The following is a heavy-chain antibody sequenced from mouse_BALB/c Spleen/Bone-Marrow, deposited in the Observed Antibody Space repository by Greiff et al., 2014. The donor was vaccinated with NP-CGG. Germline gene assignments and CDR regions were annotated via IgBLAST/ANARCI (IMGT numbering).Heavy chain of an antibody. J-gene: IGHJ3*01. D-gene: IGHD1-2*01. CDR3: ARRQFITTAAWFAY. CDR2: INPYSDGT. V-gene: IGHV1-14*01. Sequence: VQLQQSGPELVKPGASVKMSCKASGYTFTSYVMHWVKQKPGQGLEWIGYINPYSDGTKYNEKFKGKATLTSDKSSSTAYMELSSLTSEDSAVYYCARRQFITTAAWFAYWGQGTLVTVSA. CDR1: GYTFTSYV.